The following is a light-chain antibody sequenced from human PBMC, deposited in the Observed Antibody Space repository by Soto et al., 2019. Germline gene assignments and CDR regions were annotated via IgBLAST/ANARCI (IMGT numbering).Light chain of an antibody. CDR3: QQYYSYPPL. CDR1: PGISSY. J-gene: IGKJ4*01. CDR2: AAS. V-gene: IGKV1-8*01. Sequence: AIRMTQSPSSFSASTGARVTITCRASPGISSYLAWYQQTPGKAPKLLIYAASTLQSGVPSRFSGSGSGTDFTLTISCLQSEDFATSYCQQYYSYPPLFGGGTKVESK.